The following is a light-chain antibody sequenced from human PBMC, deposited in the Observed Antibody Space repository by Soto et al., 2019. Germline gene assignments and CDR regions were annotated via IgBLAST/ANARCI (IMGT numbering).Light chain of an antibody. CDR3: SSFTTSSTWV. CDR1: SSDVGGYNY. CDR2: EVS. Sequence: QSVLTQPASVSRSPGQSITVSCTGTSSDVGGYNYVSWYQQHPGKAPKLVIYEVSDRPSGISNRFSGSKSGNTASLTISGPRAEDEADYYCSSFTTSSTWVFGGGTKLTVL. V-gene: IGLV2-14*01. J-gene: IGLJ3*02.